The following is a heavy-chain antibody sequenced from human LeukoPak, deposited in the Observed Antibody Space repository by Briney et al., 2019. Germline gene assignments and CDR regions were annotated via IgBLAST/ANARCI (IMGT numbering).Heavy chain of an antibody. CDR2: ISTSSSYI. D-gene: IGHD2-2*01. V-gene: IGHV3-21*01. J-gene: IGHJ5*02. CDR3: ARDGTSLNWFDP. CDR1: GFTVSSNY. Sequence: GGSLRLSCAASGFTVSSNYMSWVRQAPGKGLEWVSSISTSSSYIYYADSVKGRFTISRDNAKNSLYLQMNSLRAEDTAVYYCARDGTSLNWFDPWGQGTLVTVSS.